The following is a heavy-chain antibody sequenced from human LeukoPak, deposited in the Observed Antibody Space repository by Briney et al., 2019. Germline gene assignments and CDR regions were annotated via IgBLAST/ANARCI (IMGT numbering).Heavy chain of an antibody. Sequence: PGGSLRLSCAASGFTFSSYSMTWVRQAPGKGLEWVSYISSSSSTIYYADSVKGRFTISRDNAKNSLYLQMNSLRAEDTAVYYCARDRGSDYWGQGTLVTVSS. CDR2: ISSSSSTI. D-gene: IGHD3-10*01. CDR1: GFTFSSYS. V-gene: IGHV3-48*01. CDR3: ARDRGSDY. J-gene: IGHJ4*02.